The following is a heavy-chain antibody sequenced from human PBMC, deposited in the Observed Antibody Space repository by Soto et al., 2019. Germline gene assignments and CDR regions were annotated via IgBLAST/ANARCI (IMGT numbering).Heavy chain of an antibody. J-gene: IGHJ4*02. CDR3: ARGVEDYEGSGSPVDY. CDR2: IIPIFGTA. CDR1: GGTFSSYA. D-gene: IGHD3-10*01. V-gene: IGHV1-69*01. Sequence: QVQLVQSGAEVKKPGSSVKVSCKASGGTFSSYAISWVRQAPGQGLEWMGGIIPIFGTANYAQKFQGRVTITADESTSTADRELSSLRSEDTAVEYGARGVEDYEGSGSPVDYWGQGTLVTVS.